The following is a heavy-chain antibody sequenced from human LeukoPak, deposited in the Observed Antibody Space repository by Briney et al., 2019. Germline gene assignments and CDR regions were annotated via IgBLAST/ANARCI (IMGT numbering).Heavy chain of an antibody. Sequence: GGSLRLSCAASGFTVSSNYMSWIRQAPGRGLEWVSYISSSGSTIYYADSVKGRFTISRDNAKNSLYLQMNSLRAEDTALYYCARDSNSSPYYYYYYMDVWGKGTTVTVSS. J-gene: IGHJ6*03. CDR1: GFTVSSNY. V-gene: IGHV3-11*04. D-gene: IGHD6-6*01. CDR3: ARDSNSSPYYYYYYMDV. CDR2: ISSSGSTI.